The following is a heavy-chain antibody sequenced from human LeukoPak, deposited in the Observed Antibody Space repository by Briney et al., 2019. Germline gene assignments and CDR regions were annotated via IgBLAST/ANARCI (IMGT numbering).Heavy chain of an antibody. Sequence: PGGSLRLSCAVSGFTFSSYAMSWVRQAPGKGLEWVSAISGSGGSTYYADSVKGRFTISRGKSKNTLYLQMNSLRAEDTAVYYCAKVEAAGPGAYWGQGTLVTVSS. CDR1: GFTFSSYA. V-gene: IGHV3-23*01. CDR2: ISGSGGST. CDR3: AKVEAAGPGAY. D-gene: IGHD6-25*01. J-gene: IGHJ4*02.